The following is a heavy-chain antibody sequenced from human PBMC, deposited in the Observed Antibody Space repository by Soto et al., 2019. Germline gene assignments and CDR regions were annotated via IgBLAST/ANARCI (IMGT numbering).Heavy chain of an antibody. Sequence: GASVKVSCKASGGTFSSYAISWVRQAPGQGLEWMGGIIPIFGTANYAQKFQGRVTITADKSTSTAYMELSSLRSEDTAVYYCARDSDYYGSRYWFDPWGQGTLVTVSS. J-gene: IGHJ5*02. V-gene: IGHV1-69*06. CDR1: GGTFSSYA. CDR3: ARDSDYYGSRYWFDP. CDR2: IIPIFGTA. D-gene: IGHD3-10*01.